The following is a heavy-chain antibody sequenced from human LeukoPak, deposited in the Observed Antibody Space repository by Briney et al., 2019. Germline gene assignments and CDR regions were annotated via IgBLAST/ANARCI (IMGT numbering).Heavy chain of an antibody. CDR1: GYTFTGYY. J-gene: IGHJ4*02. D-gene: IGHD2-2*01. CDR2: INPNSGGT. V-gene: IGHV1-2*02. Sequence: ASVKVSCKASGYTFTGYYMHWMRQAPGQGLEWMRWINPNSGGTNYAQKSQGRVTMTRDTSISTAYMELSRLRSDDTAVYYCARSYCSSTSCYDVFDYWGQGTLVTVSS. CDR3: ARSYCSSTSCYDVFDY.